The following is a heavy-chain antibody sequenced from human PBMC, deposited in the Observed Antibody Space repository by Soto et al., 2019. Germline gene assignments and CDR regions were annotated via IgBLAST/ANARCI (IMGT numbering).Heavy chain of an antibody. CDR2: IYYSGST. D-gene: IGHD5-12*01. V-gene: IGHV4-31*03. Sequence: SETLSLTCTVSGGSISSGGYYWSWIRQHPGKGLEWIGYIYYSGSTYYNPSLKSRVTISVDTAKNQFSLKLSSVTAADTAVYYCARVPFMATRTGDAFDIWGQGTMVTVSS. J-gene: IGHJ3*02. CDR1: GGSISSGGYY. CDR3: ARVPFMATRTGDAFDI.